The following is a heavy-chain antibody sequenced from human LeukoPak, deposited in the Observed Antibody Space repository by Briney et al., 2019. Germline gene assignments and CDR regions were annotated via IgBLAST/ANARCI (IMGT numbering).Heavy chain of an antibody. V-gene: IGHV5-51*01. D-gene: IGHD2-15*01. CDR2: IYPGDSDT. Sequence: RGESLKISCKGSGYSFTSYWIGWVRQMPGKGLEWMGIIYPGDSDTRYSPSFQGQVTISADKSISTAYLQWSSLKASDTAMYYCARAYCSGGSCFLYGFDYWGQGTLVTVSS. J-gene: IGHJ4*02. CDR3: ARAYCSGGSCFLYGFDY. CDR1: GYSFTSYW.